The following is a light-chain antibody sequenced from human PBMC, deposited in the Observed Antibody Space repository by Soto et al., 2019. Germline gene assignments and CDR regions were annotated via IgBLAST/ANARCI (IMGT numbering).Light chain of an antibody. CDR1: SSDIGHYDY. V-gene: IGLV2-14*03. J-gene: IGLJ1*01. CDR2: HVT. CDR3: CSLTTSHTYV. Sequence: QAVVTQPASVSGSPGQSITISCTGTSSDIGHYDYVSWYQQHPGKAPKLMIYHVTYRPSGVSNRYSGSKSGNSASLTISGLQADDEADYYCCSLTTSHTYVFGSRTKLTVL.